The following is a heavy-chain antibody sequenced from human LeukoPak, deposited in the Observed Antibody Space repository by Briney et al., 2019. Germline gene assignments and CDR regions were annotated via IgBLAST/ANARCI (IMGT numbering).Heavy chain of an antibody. CDR3: AKDHTVTDSGYNPGFDS. CDR2: ISGSGVST. D-gene: IGHD4-17*01. V-gene: IGHV3-23*01. CDR1: GFTFTSYA. Sequence: GGSLRLSCAASGFTFTSYAMSWVRQAPGKGLEWGSAISGSGVSTYYSNSVKGRFTISRDNSKNTLYLQMGRLRAEDTAVYYCAKDHTVTDSGYNPGFDSWGQGTLVTVSS. J-gene: IGHJ4*02.